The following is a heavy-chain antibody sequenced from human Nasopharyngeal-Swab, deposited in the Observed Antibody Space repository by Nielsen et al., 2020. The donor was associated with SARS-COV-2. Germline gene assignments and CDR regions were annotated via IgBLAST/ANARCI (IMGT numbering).Heavy chain of an antibody. Sequence: ASVKVSCKASGFTFNGYAIHWVRQAPGQSLEWMGWINADKGDTLYSQKFQDRITITRDTSASVAYMELSSLRSEDTATYYCARDPWGYKWYFDYWDQGTLVTVSS. CDR2: INADKGDT. V-gene: IGHV1-3*01. J-gene: IGHJ4*02. CDR1: GFTFNGYA. CDR3: ARDPWGYKWYFDY. D-gene: IGHD5-18*01.